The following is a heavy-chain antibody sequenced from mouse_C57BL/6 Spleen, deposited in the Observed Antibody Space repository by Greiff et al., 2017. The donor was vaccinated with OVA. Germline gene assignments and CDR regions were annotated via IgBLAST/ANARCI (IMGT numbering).Heavy chain of an antibody. V-gene: IGHV14-4*01. J-gene: IGHJ4*01. CDR1: GFNIKDDY. Sequence: LVESGAELVRPGASVKLSCTASGFNIKDDYMHWVKQRPEQGLEWIGWIDPENGDTEYASKFQGKATITADTSSNTAYLQLSSLTSEDTAVYYCTTYDAMDYWGQGTSVTVSS. CDR3: TTYDAMDY. CDR2: IDPENGDT.